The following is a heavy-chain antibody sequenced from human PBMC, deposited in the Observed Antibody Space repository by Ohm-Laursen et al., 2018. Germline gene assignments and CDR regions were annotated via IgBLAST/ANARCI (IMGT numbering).Heavy chain of an antibody. CDR3: AAGSGWLIDY. CDR2: IEQDGSEK. CDR1: GFTFSTYW. V-gene: IGHV3-7*01. Sequence: SLRLSCAASGFTFSTYWMNWIRQAPGKGLEWVANIEQDGSEKNYVESVEGRFTISRDNAKNSLFLQLNALRAEDTAVYYCAAGSGWLIDYWGQGTLVTVSS. D-gene: IGHD6-19*01. J-gene: IGHJ4*02.